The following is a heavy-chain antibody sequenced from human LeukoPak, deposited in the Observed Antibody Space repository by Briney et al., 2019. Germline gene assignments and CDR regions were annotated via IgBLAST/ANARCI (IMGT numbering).Heavy chain of an antibody. CDR3: ARGYYYGSGSYYRAFDY. D-gene: IGHD3-10*01. CDR2: IIPILGIA. J-gene: IGHJ4*02. Sequence: SVKVSCKASGYTFTSYDINWVRQAPGQGLEWMGRIIPILGIANYAQKFQGRVTITADKSTSTAYMELSSLRSEDTAVYYCARGYYYGSGSYYRAFDYWGQGTLVTVSS. CDR1: GYTFTSYD. V-gene: IGHV1-69*04.